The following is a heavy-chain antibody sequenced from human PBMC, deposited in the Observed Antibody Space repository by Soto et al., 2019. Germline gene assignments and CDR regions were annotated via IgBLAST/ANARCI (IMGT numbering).Heavy chain of an antibody. V-gene: IGHV1-2*04. J-gene: IGHJ4*02. CDR1: GYTFTGYY. Sequence: QVQLVQSGAEVKKPGASVKVSCKASGYTFTGYYMHWVRQAPGQGVEWMGWINPNSGGTNYAQKFKGWDNMTRDTSIRTAYMELSRMRSDDTAVYYCARGGRILTRYFTIFFDYWGQGTLVTVSS. D-gene: IGHD3-9*01. CDR3: ARGGRILTRYFTIFFDY. CDR2: INPNSGGT.